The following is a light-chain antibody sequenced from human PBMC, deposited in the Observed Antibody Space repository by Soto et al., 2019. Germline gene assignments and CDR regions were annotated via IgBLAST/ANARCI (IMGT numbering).Light chain of an antibody. CDR2: DAF. Sequence: EIVMTQSPATLSVSPGERATLSCRASQSVSSNLAWYQQKPGQAPRLLIYDAFTRATGIPARFSGRGSGTEYTLTISSLHSEDSAVYSCQHCSWPPFTVTFGGGTKVEIK. CDR3: QHCSWPPFTVT. V-gene: IGKV3-15*01. J-gene: IGKJ4*01. CDR1: QSVSSN.